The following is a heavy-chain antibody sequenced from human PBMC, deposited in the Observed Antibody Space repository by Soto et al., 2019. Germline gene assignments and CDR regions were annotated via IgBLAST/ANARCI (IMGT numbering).Heavy chain of an antibody. D-gene: IGHD6-13*01. V-gene: IGHV1-69*13. J-gene: IGHJ6*02. CDR2: IIPIFGTA. Sequence: SVKVSCKASGGTFSSYAISWVRQAPGQGLEWMGGIIPIFGTANYAQKFQGRVTITADESTSTAYMELSSLRSEDTAVSYCARGGKPGTVYRYYGMDVWGQGTTVTVS. CDR1: GGTFSSYA. CDR3: ARGGKPGTVYRYYGMDV.